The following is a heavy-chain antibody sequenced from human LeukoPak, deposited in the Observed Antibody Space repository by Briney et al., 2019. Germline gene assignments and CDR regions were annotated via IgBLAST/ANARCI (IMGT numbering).Heavy chain of an antibody. CDR2: IYSGGST. J-gene: IGHJ3*02. V-gene: IGHV3-53*01. CDR1: GFTVTSNY. CDR3: ARDGGLTHRSPDDAFDI. Sequence: GGSLRLSCAASGFTVTSNYMSWVRQAPGKGLEWVSVIYSGGSTYYADSVKGRFTISRDNSKNTLYLQMNSLRAEDTAVYYCARDGGLTHRSPDDAFDIWGQGTMVTVSS. D-gene: IGHD2-15*01.